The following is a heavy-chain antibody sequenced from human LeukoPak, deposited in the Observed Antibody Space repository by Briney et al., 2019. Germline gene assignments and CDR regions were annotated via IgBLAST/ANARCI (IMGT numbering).Heavy chain of an antibody. CDR2: IYPGDSDT. J-gene: IGHJ4*02. Sequence: GESLKVSCKGSGYSFSTYWIGWVRQMPGKGLEWMGIIYPGDSDTRYSPSFQGQVTISADKSISTAYLHWSSLKASDTAMYYCARPHYDSSGYEFDYWGQGTLVTVSS. CDR3: ARPHYDSSGYEFDY. CDR1: GYSFSTYW. D-gene: IGHD3-22*01. V-gene: IGHV5-51*01.